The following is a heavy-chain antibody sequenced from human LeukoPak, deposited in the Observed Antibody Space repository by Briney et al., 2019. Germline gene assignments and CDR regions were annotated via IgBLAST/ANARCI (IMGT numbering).Heavy chain of an antibody. CDR3: AKIVGYGSEYYYYYMDV. V-gene: IGHV4-34*01. CDR2: INRSGST. Sequence: SETLSLTCAVHGGSFSDYYWSWIRQPPGKGLEWIGEINRSGSTNYNPSLKSRVTISIDTSKNQFSLKLSSVTAADTAVYYCAKIVGYGSEYYYYYMDVWGKGTTVTVSS. J-gene: IGHJ6*03. CDR1: GGSFSDYY. D-gene: IGHD3-10*01.